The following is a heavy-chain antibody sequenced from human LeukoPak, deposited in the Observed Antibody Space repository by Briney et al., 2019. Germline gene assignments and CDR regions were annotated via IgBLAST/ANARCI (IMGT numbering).Heavy chain of an antibody. CDR3: VSQKLGNDHGDYVAY. J-gene: IGHJ4*02. V-gene: IGHV3-23*01. D-gene: IGHD4-17*01. CDR2: LSGSGGSA. Sequence: PGGSLRLSCAASGFTFSSYAMSWVRQAPGKGLEWVSGLSGSGGSAYYADSVKGRFTFSRDNSKNTLYLQMNSLRAEDTAVYYCVSQKLGNDHGDYVAYWGQGTLVTVSS. CDR1: GFTFSSYA.